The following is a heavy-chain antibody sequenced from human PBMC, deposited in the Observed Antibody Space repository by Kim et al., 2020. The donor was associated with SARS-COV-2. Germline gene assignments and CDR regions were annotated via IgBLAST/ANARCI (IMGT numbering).Heavy chain of an antibody. D-gene: IGHD2-2*02. V-gene: IGHV3-9*01. CDR2: ISWNSGSI. J-gene: IGHJ3*02. Sequence: GGSLRLSCAASGFTFDDYAMHWVRQAPGKGLEWVSGISWNSGSIGYADSVKGRFTISRDNAKNSLYLQMNSLRAEDTALYYCAKDMGEYCSSTSCYTGAFDIWGQGTMVTVSS. CDR3: AKDMGEYCSSTSCYTGAFDI. CDR1: GFTFDDYA.